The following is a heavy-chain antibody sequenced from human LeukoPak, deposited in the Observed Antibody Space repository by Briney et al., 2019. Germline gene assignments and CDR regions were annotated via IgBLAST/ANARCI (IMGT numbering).Heavy chain of an antibody. D-gene: IGHD3-22*01. Sequence: SETLSLTCTVSGDSISSGSYYWGWIRQPPGKGLEWIGIIYYSGSTYYNPSLKSRVTISLDTSKNQFSLWLSSVTAADTAVYYCASFYYESSGNYYVPFDYWGQGTLVTVSS. CDR2: IYYSGST. CDR1: GDSISSGSYY. CDR3: ASFYYESSGNYYVPFDY. V-gene: IGHV4-39*01. J-gene: IGHJ4*02.